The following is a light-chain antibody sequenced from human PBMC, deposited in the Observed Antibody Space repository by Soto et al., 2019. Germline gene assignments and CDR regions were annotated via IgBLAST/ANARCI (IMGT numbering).Light chain of an antibody. V-gene: IGKV3-20*01. CDR1: QSLHSNF. CDR2: STS. J-gene: IGKJ3*01. Sequence: EIVLTQFPGTLSLSPGERATLSCMASQSLHSNFLVWYQQKPGQAPRLLISSTSRRATGIPDRFSGSGSGTDFTLTITRLDHEDFAVYYCHQSGISPLTFGHGTKADIK. CDR3: HQSGISPLT.